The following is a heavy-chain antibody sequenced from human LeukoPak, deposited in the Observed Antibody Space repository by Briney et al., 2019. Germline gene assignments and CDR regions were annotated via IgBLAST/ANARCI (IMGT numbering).Heavy chain of an antibody. CDR2: ISSSSSTI. CDR3: ASLYSYGFGGEFDY. Sequence: RGSLRLSCAASGFTFSSYSMNWFRQAPGKGLEWVSYISSSSSTIYYADSVKGRFTISRDNAKNSLYLQMNSLRAEDTAVYYCASLYSYGFGGEFDYWGQGTLVTVSS. V-gene: IGHV3-48*01. J-gene: IGHJ4*02. CDR1: GFTFSSYS. D-gene: IGHD5-18*01.